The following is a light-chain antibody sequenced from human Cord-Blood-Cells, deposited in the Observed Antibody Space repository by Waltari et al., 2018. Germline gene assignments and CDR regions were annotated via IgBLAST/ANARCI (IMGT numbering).Light chain of an antibody. CDR1: NIGSKN. Sequence: YELTQPLSVSVALGQTARITCGGNNIGSKNVHWYQQKPGQAPVLVIYRDSNRPSGIPERFSGSNSGNTATLTISRAQAGDEADYYCQVWDSSTVVFGTGTKVTVL. J-gene: IGLJ1*01. V-gene: IGLV3-9*01. CDR3: QVWDSSTVV. CDR2: RDS.